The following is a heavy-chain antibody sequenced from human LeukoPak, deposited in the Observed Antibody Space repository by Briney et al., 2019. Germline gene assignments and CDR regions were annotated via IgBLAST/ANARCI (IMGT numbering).Heavy chain of an antibody. D-gene: IGHD2-15*01. V-gene: IGHV1-18*01. CDR1: GYTFTSYG. CDR3: ARGPYCSGATCYSQYFDF. Sequence: ASVKVSCKASGYTFTSYGISWVRQAPVQGLEWMGWISAYNGNTYYAQKFRGRVTMTTDTSTSTAYMELRSLSSDDTAVYYCARGPYCSGATCYSQYFDFWGQGTLVPVSS. CDR2: ISAYNGNT. J-gene: IGHJ4*02.